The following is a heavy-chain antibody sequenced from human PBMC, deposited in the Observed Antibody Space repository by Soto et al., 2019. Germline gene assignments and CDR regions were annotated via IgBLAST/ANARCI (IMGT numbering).Heavy chain of an antibody. Sequence: QLQLQESGSGLVKPSQTLSLTCAVSGGSISSGGYSWSWIRQPPGKGLEWSGYIYHSGSTYYNPSLKSRVTISVDRSKNQFSLKLSSVTAADTAVYYCARVIAAAGPTPFEWFDPWGQGTLVTVSS. CDR2: IYHSGST. V-gene: IGHV4-30-2*01. CDR1: GGSISSGGYS. J-gene: IGHJ5*02. CDR3: ARVIAAAGPTPFEWFDP. D-gene: IGHD6-13*01.